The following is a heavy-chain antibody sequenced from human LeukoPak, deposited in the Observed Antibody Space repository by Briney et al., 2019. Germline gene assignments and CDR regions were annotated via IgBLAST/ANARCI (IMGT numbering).Heavy chain of an antibody. J-gene: IGHJ4*02. V-gene: IGHV5-51*01. Sequence: GESLKISCKASGYSFTDYWIVWVRQMPGKGLEWMGAIYPGDSDTRYSPSLDGQVTISADKSVSTTYLQWGSLQASDTAMYYCARPSSLYGGTSEDYWGQGTLVTVSS. CDR3: ARPSSLYGGTSEDY. D-gene: IGHD4-23*01. CDR1: GYSFTDYW. CDR2: IYPGDSDT.